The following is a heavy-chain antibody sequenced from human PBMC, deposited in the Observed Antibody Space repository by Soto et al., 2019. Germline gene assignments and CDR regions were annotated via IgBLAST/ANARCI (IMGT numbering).Heavy chain of an antibody. D-gene: IGHD3-16*02. CDR3: ARDGMITFGGVIVTDY. Sequence: EVQLVETGGGLVQPGGSLRLSCAASGFTFSSYWMSWVRQAPGKGLEWVANIKQDESAKYYVDSVKGRFTISRDNAKNSLYLQMNNLRAEDTAVYYCARDGMITFGGVIVTDYWGQGTLVIVSS. CDR2: IKQDESAK. V-gene: IGHV3-7*01. J-gene: IGHJ4*02. CDR1: GFTFSSYW.